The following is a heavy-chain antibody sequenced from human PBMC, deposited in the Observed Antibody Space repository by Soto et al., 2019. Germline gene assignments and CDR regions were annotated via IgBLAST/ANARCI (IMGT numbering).Heavy chain of an antibody. CDR2: ISSTSSYT. Sequence: GGSLRLSCAASGFTFSSYAMNWVCQTQEKGLEWVSSISSTSSYTHYSDSVKGRFTISRDNANNSLFLQMNSLRAEDTATYYCARDLALAGNYWGQGALVTVSS. CDR1: GFTFSSYA. V-gene: IGHV3-21*01. D-gene: IGHD6-19*01. CDR3: ARDLALAGNY. J-gene: IGHJ4*02.